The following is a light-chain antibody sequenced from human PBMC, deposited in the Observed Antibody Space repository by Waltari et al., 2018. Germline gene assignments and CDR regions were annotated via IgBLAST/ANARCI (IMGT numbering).Light chain of an antibody. CDR1: QSLGSN. CDR3: QQFHKWPPT. V-gene: IGKV3-15*01. Sequence: EIVMTQSPVTLSVSPGERATLSCTASQSLGSNLAWYQQKPGKAPRLLIYGPSSRATGIPARFSGSGSGTYFTLTISSLQSEDFAVYYCQQFHKWPPTFGQGTTVEV. J-gene: IGKJ1*01. CDR2: GPS.